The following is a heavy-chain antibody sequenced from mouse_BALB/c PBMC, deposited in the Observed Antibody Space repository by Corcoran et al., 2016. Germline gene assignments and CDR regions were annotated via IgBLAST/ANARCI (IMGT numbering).Heavy chain of an antibody. J-gene: IGHJ3*01. CDR2: INPYNGGT. Sequence: EVQLLQSGPELVKPGSSMKISCKASGYSFTGYTMNWVKQGHGKNLEWIGLINPYNGGTSYNQKFKGKATLTVDKSSSTAYMELLSLTSEDSAVYYCARWGTGTGFFAYWGQGTLVIVSA. CDR1: GYSFTGYT. V-gene: IGHV1-18*01. D-gene: IGHD4-1*01. CDR3: ARWGTGTGFFAY.